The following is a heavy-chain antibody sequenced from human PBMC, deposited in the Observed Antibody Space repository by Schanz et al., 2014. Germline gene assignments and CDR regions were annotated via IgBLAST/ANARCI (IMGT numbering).Heavy chain of an antibody. V-gene: IGHV3-23*04. D-gene: IGHD3-10*01. Sequence: QLVGSGGGLIQPGGSLRLSCAASGFTFSSYAMSWVRQAPGKGLEWVSALSGSGGSTYYADSVKGRFTISRDNAKNSMYLHMKSLRGEDTAVYYCARDNYYGSGSCAYWGQGTLVTVSS. CDR1: GFTFSSYA. CDR3: ARDNYYGSGSCAY. CDR2: LSGSGGST. J-gene: IGHJ4*02.